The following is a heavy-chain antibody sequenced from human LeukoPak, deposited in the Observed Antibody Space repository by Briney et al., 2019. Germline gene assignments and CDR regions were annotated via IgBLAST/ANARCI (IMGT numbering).Heavy chain of an antibody. D-gene: IGHD3-9*01. J-gene: IGHJ4*02. CDR2: ISGSGGST. CDR1: GFTFSSYA. Sequence: GGSLRLSCAASGFTFSSYAMSWVRQAPGKGLEWVSAISGSGGSTYYADSVKGRFTISRDNSKNTLYLQMNSLRAEDTAVYYCAKSLVNYDILTGFDYWGQGTLVTVSS. V-gene: IGHV3-23*01. CDR3: AKSLVNYDILTGFDY.